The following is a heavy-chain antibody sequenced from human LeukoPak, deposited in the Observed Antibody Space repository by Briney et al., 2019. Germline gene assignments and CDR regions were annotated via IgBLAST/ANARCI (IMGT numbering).Heavy chain of an antibody. V-gene: IGHV3-66*01. CDR3: ASSPSYGDYRPRFDY. D-gene: IGHD4-17*01. Sequence: GGSLRLSCAASGFTVSSNYMSWVRQAPGKGLEWVSVIYSGGSTYYADSVKGRFTISRDNSKNTLYLQINSLRAEDTAVYYCASSPSYGDYRPRFDYWGQGTLVTVSS. CDR1: GFTVSSNY. CDR2: IYSGGST. J-gene: IGHJ4*02.